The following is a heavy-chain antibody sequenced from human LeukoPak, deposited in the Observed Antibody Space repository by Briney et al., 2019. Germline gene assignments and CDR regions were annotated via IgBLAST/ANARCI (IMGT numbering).Heavy chain of an antibody. D-gene: IGHD6-19*01. CDR3: ARLAVAGIYYFDY. J-gene: IGHJ4*02. V-gene: IGHV1-2*02. CDR2: INPNSGGT. Sequence: ASVKVSCKASGYTFTGYYMHWVRQAPGQGLEWMGWINPNSGGTNYAQKFRGRVTMTRDTSISTAYMELSRLRSDDTAVYYCARLAVAGIYYFDYWGQGTPVTVSS. CDR1: GYTFTGYY.